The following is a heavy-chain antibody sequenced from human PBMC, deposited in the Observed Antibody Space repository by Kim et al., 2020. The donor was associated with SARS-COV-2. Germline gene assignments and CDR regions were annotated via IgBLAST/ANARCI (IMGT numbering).Heavy chain of an antibody. CDR2: IIPILGIA. CDR1: GGTFSSYA. CDR3: ARDQYSREGTENYYYGMDV. D-gene: IGHD6-6*01. V-gene: IGHV1-69*04. Sequence: SVKVSCKASGGTFSSYAISWVRQAPGQGLEWMGRIIPILGIANYAQKFQGRVTITADKSTSTAYMELSSLRSEDTAVYYCARDQYSREGTENYYYGMDVWGQGTTVTVSS. J-gene: IGHJ6*02.